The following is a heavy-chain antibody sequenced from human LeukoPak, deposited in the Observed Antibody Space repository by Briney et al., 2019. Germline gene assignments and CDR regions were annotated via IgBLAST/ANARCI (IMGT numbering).Heavy chain of an antibody. Sequence: SETLSLTCTVSGGSISNKYWSWIRQPPGKGLEWIGYIYYSGSTSYNPSLKSRVTISVDTSKNQFSLKLRSVTAADTAVYYCARYSGSYPHDAFEIWGQGTMVTVSS. J-gene: IGHJ3*02. CDR2: IYYSGST. CDR3: ARYSGSYPHDAFEI. CDR1: GGSISNKY. V-gene: IGHV4-59*01. D-gene: IGHD1-26*01.